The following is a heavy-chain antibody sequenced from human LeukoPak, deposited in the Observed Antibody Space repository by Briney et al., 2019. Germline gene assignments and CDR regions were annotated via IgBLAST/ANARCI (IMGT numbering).Heavy chain of an antibody. CDR3: ARHAKAYGSSWDY. D-gene: IGHD6-13*01. J-gene: IGHJ4*02. Sequence: GESLKISCKGSGYSFTTYWISWVRQMPGKGLEWMGRIDPSDSYTNYSPSFQGHVTISADKSFSTAYLQWTSLKASDTAMYYCARHAKAYGSSWDYWGQGTLVTVSS. CDR2: IDPSDSYT. V-gene: IGHV5-10-1*01. CDR1: GYSFTTYW.